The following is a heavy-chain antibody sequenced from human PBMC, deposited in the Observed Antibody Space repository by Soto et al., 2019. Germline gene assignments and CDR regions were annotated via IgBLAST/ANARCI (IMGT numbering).Heavy chain of an antibody. J-gene: IGHJ4*02. D-gene: IGHD3-22*01. CDR2: ISGSGGST. Sequence: EVQLLESGGGLVQPGGSLRLSCAASGFTFSSYAMSWVRQAPGKGLEWVSAISGSGGSTYYADSVKGRFTISRDNSKNTLYLKMNSLGAEDTAVYYCAKVHDSSGYYSGREYYFDYWGQGTLVTVSS. CDR3: AKVHDSSGYYSGREYYFDY. V-gene: IGHV3-23*01. CDR1: GFTFSSYA.